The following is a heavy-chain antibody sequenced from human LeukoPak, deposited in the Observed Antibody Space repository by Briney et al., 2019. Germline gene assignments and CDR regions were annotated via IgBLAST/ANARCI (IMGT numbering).Heavy chain of an antibody. CDR1: GFTPSSYW. Sequence: GGSLRLSCAASGFTPSSYWMNWVRHPPGKGLEWVAGIKQDGSETLYADSVRGRFTISRDNAQNSLYLQMNSLRTEDTAVYYCAGGSGWLIPHWGQGTLVAVSS. D-gene: IGHD6-13*01. J-gene: IGHJ4*02. CDR2: IKQDGSET. CDR3: AGGSGWLIPH. V-gene: IGHV3-7*01.